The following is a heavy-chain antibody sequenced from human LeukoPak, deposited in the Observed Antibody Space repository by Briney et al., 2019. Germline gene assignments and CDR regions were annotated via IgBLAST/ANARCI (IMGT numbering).Heavy chain of an antibody. CDR1: GGTFSSYA. J-gene: IGHJ4*02. D-gene: IGHD6-19*01. V-gene: IGHV1-2*02. CDR3: AREAEDSSGPSYYFDY. CDR2: INPNSGGT. Sequence: GASVTVSCKPSGGTFSSYAISWVRQAPGQGLEWMGWINPNSGGTNYAQKFQGRVTMTRDTSISTVYMELSRLRSDDTAVYYCAREAEDSSGPSYYFDYWGQGTLVTVSS.